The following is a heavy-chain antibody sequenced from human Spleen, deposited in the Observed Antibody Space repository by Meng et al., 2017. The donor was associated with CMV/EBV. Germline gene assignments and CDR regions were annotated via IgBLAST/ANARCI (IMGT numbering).Heavy chain of an antibody. CDR1: GFTFSSYS. CDR3: AREMYYDFWSGWTYYYYGMDV. Sequence: GGSLRLSCAASGFTFSSYSMNWVRQTPGKGLEWVSSISSSSSYIYYADSVKGRFTISRDNAKSSLYLQMNSLRAEDTAVYYCAREMYYDFWSGWTYYYYGMDVWGQGTTVTVSS. CDR2: ISSSSSYI. V-gene: IGHV3-21*01. J-gene: IGHJ6*02. D-gene: IGHD3-3*01.